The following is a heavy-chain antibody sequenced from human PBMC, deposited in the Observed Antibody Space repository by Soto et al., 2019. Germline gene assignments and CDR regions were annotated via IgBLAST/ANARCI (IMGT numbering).Heavy chain of an antibody. J-gene: IGHJ5*02. CDR2: INPVNGNT. D-gene: IGHD6-13*01. Sequence: QVQLVQSGAEVKKPGASVRLSCKASGYTFTTYTMNWVRQAPGQRHEWMGWINPVNGNTKSSQKFQDRVIITGDTAASTAYMELRSLRSEDTAVYYCARGIATGQLDPWGQGTLVIVSS. V-gene: IGHV1-3*01. CDR1: GYTFTTYT. CDR3: ARGIATGQLDP.